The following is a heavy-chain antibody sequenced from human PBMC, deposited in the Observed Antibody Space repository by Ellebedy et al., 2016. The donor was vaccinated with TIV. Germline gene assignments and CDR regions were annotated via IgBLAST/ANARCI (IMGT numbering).Heavy chain of an antibody. D-gene: IGHD2-8*01. Sequence: GESLKISXAASGFTFSSYWMHWVRQAPGKGLVWVSRINSAGSSTTYADSVKGRFTISRDNAKNTLYLQMNSLRAEDTAVYYCGRDGVWGGDYWGQGTLVTVSS. V-gene: IGHV3-74*01. CDR1: GFTFSSYW. J-gene: IGHJ4*02. CDR2: INSAGSST. CDR3: GRDGVWGGDY.